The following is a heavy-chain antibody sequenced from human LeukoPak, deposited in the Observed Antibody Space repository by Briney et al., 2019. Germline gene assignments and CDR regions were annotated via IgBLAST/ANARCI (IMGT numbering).Heavy chain of an antibody. V-gene: IGHV1-2*02. CDR1: GYTFTGYY. J-gene: IGHJ3*01. CDR2: INPNSGGT. Sequence: GASVKVSCKASGYTFTGYYMHWVRQAPGQGLEWMGWINPNSGGTKYAQKFQGRVTMTRDTSISTAYMELSRLRSDDTAVYYCATGVVPAARGAPDAFYFWGQGTMVTVSS. D-gene: IGHD2-2*01. CDR3: ATGVVPAARGAPDAFYF.